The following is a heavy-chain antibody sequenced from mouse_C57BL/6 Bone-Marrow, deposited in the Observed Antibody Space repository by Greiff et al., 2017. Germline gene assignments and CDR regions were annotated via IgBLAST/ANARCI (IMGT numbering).Heavy chain of an antibody. CDR1: GFTFTSYG. V-gene: IGHV5-6*01. J-gene: IGHJ2*01. D-gene: IGHD1-1*01. CDR2: ISSGGSYT. Sequence: EVQLLESGGDLVKPGGSLKLSCAASGFTFTSYGMSWVRQTPDQRLEWVATISSGGSYTYYPDSVKGRFTISRDKAKNTRYLQMGILKYEDTDMCDCARQRSFMDYWGQGTTLTVSS. CDR3: ARQRSFMDY.